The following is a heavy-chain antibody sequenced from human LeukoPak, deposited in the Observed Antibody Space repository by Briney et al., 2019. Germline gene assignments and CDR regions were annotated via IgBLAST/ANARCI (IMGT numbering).Heavy chain of an antibody. CDR3: ASPVIQPTLGRSFDAFDI. CDR1: GGSISSSSYY. D-gene: IGHD2-21*01. J-gene: IGHJ3*02. CDR2: IYYGGST. V-gene: IGHV4-39*01. Sequence: PSETLSLTCTVSGGSISSSSYYWGWIRQPPGKGLEWIGSIYYGGSTYYNPSLKSRVTISVDTSKNQFSLKLSSVTAADTAVYYCASPVIQPTLGRSFDAFDIWGQGTMVTVSS.